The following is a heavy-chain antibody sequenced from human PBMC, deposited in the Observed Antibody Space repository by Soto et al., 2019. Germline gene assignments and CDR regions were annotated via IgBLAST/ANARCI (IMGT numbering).Heavy chain of an antibody. J-gene: IGHJ4*02. Sequence: SETLSLTCTVSGGSISSSSYYWGWIRQPPGKGLEWIGSIYYSGSTYYNPSLKSRVTISVDTSKNQFSLKLSSVTAADTAVYYCARHHRSSSSPYYFDYWGQGTLVTVSS. V-gene: IGHV4-39*01. CDR2: IYYSGST. D-gene: IGHD6-6*01. CDR1: GGSISSSSYY. CDR3: ARHHRSSSSPYYFDY.